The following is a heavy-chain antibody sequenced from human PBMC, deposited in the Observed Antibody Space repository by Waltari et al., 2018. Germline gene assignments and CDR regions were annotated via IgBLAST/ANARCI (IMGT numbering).Heavy chain of an antibody. CDR1: GGSISSGDYY. J-gene: IGHJ3*02. V-gene: IGHV4-30-4*08. D-gene: IGHD3-10*01. CDR2: IYYSGST. Sequence: QVQLQESGPGLVKSSQTLSLTCTVSGGSISSGDYYWSWIRQPPGKGLEWIGYIYYSGSTYYNPSLKSRVTISVDTSKNQFSLKLSSVTAADTAVYYCARDYYGSGSPNDAFDIWGQGTMVTVSS. CDR3: ARDYYGSGSPNDAFDI.